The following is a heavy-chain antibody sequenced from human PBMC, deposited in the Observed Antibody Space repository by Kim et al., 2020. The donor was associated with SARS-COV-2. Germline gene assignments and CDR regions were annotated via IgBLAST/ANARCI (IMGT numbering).Heavy chain of an antibody. V-gene: IGHV3-23*01. CDR3: AKGTAPSGWGNYFDY. CDR2: ISGSGSST. Sequence: GGSLRLSCVASGFTFSNYAMTWVRQAPGKVLDWVSAISGSGSSTYYADSVKGRFTISRDNSKTTVYLQMNSLRAEDTAVYYCAKGTAPSGWGNYFDYWGQGTLVTVSS. CDR1: GFTFSNYA. J-gene: IGHJ4*02. D-gene: IGHD3-22*01.